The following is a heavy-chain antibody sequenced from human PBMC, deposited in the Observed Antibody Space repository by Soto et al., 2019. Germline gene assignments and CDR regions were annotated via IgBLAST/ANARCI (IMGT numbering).Heavy chain of an antibody. CDR3: ASQHCGGSRYPYWYFDL. Sequence: SETLSLPFTVSGGSISNYYWRWIRQPPGKGLEWIGYIYYSGSTNYNPSLKSRVTISVDTSKNQFSLKLNSVTAADTAVYYCASQHCGGSRYPYWYFDLWGRGTLVTVSS. CDR1: GGSISNYY. D-gene: IGHD2-15*01. V-gene: IGHV4-59*08. J-gene: IGHJ2*01. CDR2: IYYSGST.